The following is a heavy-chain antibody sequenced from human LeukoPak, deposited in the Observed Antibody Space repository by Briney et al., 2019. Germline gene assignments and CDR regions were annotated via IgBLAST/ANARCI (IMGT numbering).Heavy chain of an antibody. J-gene: IGHJ6*03. CDR1: GGSISSSSYY. D-gene: IGHD6-13*01. CDR3: ARGPSSSWYNYYYYYMDV. V-gene: IGHV4-39*01. Sequence: SETLSLTCTVSGGSISSSSYYWGWIRQPPGKGLEWIGSIYYSGSTYYNPSLKSRVTISVDTSKNQFSLKLSSVTAADTAVYYCARGPSSSWYNYYYYYMDVWGKGTTVTVSS. CDR2: IYYSGST.